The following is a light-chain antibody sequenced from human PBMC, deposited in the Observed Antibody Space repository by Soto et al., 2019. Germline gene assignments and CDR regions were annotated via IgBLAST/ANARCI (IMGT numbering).Light chain of an antibody. V-gene: IGLV2-8*01. Sequence: QSVLTQPPSASGSPGQSVTISCTGTSSDVGGYNYVSWYQQHPGKAPKLMIYDVGKRPSGVPDRFSGSKSGNTASLTVSGLQAEDEADYYCSSYGGRNNLVFGGVTKLTVL. CDR1: SSDVGGYNY. CDR2: DVG. CDR3: SSYGGRNNLV. J-gene: IGLJ2*01.